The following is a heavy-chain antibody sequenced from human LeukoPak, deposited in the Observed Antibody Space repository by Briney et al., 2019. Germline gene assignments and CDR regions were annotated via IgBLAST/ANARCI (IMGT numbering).Heavy chain of an antibody. J-gene: IGHJ3*02. Sequence: GGSPRLSCAASGFTFSSYSMNWVRQAPGKGLEWVSSINSSSSYIYYADSVKGRFTISRDNAKNSLYLQMNSLRAEDTAVYYCARDRGVVAAYDAFDIWGQGTVVTVSS. CDR1: GFTFSSYS. D-gene: IGHD2-15*01. V-gene: IGHV3-21*01. CDR3: ARDRGVVAAYDAFDI. CDR2: INSSSSYI.